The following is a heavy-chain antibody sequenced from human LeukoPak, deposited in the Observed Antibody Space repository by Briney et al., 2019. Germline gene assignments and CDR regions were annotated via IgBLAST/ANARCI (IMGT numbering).Heavy chain of an antibody. D-gene: IGHD4/OR15-4a*01. Sequence: PGGSLRLSCAASGFTFSSHGMHWVRQAPGKGLECMAVISYDGSTKYYADSVKGRFTISRDNSKNTLYLQMNSLRPEDTAMYYCAKDAYRVTMVTFFDHWGQGTLVTVSS. CDR1: GFTFSSHG. V-gene: IGHV3-30*18. CDR2: ISYDGSTK. J-gene: IGHJ4*02. CDR3: AKDAYRVTMVTFFDH.